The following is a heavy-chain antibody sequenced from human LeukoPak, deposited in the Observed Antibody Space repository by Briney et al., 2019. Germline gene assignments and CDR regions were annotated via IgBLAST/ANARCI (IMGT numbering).Heavy chain of an antibody. J-gene: IGHJ4*02. CDR2: INHSGST. CDR3: ARGGYGHILNPYYFDY. V-gene: IGHV4-34*01. Sequence: PSETLSLTCAVYGGSFSGYYWSWIRQPPGKGLEWIGEINHSGSTNYNPSLKSRVTISVDTSKNQFSLKLSSVTAADTAMYYCARGGYGHILNPYYFDYWGQGTLVTVSS. D-gene: IGHD5-12*01. CDR1: GGSFSGYY.